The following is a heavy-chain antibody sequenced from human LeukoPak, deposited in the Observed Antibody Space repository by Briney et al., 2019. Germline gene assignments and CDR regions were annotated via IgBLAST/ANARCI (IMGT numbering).Heavy chain of an antibody. D-gene: IGHD6-13*01. CDR3: ARGGEIAAAGFDY. V-gene: IGHV1-69*13. J-gene: IGHJ4*02. CDR2: IIPIFGTA. CDR1: GGTFSSYA. Sequence: GASVKVSCKASGGTFSSYAISWVRQAPGQGLEWKGGIIPIFGTANYAQKFQGRVTITADESTSTAYMELSSLRSEDTAVYYCARGGEIAAAGFDYWGQGTLVTVSS.